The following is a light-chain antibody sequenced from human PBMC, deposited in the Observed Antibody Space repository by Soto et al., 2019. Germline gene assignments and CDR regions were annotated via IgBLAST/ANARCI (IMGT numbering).Light chain of an antibody. J-gene: IGLJ2*01. V-gene: IGLV1-40*01. CDR3: QSYHSSLSGVV. CDR1: SSNIGAGYD. Sequence: QSVLTQPPSVSGAPGQRVTISCTGSSSNIGAGYDVHWYQQLPGTAPKLLISGNNNRPSGVPDRFSGSKSGTSASLAITGLQAEDEADYYCQSYHSSLSGVVFGGGTKVTVL. CDR2: GNN.